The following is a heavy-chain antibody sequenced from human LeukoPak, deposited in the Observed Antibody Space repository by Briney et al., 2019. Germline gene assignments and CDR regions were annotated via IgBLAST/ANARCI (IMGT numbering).Heavy chain of an antibody. CDR1: GFTFSSYA. Sequence: GGSLRLSCAASGFTFSSYAMSWVRQAPGKGLEWVSAISGSGGSTYYADSVKGRFTISRDNSKNTLYLQMNSLRAEDTAVYYCAKPGNGGVVPAAIRRDYCYYGMDVWGQGTTVTVSS. CDR2: ISGSGGST. D-gene: IGHD2-2*02. CDR3: AKPGNGGVVPAAIRRDYCYYGMDV. J-gene: IGHJ6*02. V-gene: IGHV3-23*01.